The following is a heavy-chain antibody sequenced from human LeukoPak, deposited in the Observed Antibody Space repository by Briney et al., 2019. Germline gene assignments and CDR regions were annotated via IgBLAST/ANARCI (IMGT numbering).Heavy chain of an antibody. CDR3: ARGGDSSSWPIVY. V-gene: IGHV4-31*03. CDR2: IYYSGST. CDR1: GGSISSGGYY. J-gene: IGHJ4*02. Sequence: SETLSLTCTVSGGSISSGGYYWSWIRQHPGKGLEWIGYIYYSGSTYYNPSLKSRVTISVDTSKNQFSLKLSSVTAADTAVYYCARGGDSSSWPIVYWGQGTLVTVSS. D-gene: IGHD6-13*01.